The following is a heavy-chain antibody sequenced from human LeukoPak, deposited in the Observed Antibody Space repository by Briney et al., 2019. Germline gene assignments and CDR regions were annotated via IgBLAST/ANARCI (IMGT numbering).Heavy chain of an antibody. Sequence: PSETLSLTCTVSGGSINSYYWSWIRQPPGKGLEWIGYIYYSGSTNYNPSLKSRVTISVHTSKNQFSLKLSSVTAADTAVYYCARLTGYSSESWFDPWGQGTLVTVSS. CDR2: IYYSGST. CDR3: ARLTGYSSESWFDP. CDR1: GGSINSYY. V-gene: IGHV4-59*01. J-gene: IGHJ5*02. D-gene: IGHD3-9*01.